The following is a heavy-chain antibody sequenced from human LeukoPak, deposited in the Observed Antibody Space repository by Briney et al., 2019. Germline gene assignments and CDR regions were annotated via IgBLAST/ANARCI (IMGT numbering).Heavy chain of an antibody. V-gene: IGHV1-69*05. CDR2: IIPIFGTA. J-gene: IGHJ4*02. Sequence: SVKVSCKASGGTFSSYAISWVRQAPGQGLEWMGGIIPIFGTANYAQKFQGRVTITTDESTSTAYMELSSLRSEDTAVYYCASVGASHYGDWFFDYWGQGTLVTVSS. CDR1: GGTFSSYA. D-gene: IGHD4-17*01. CDR3: ASVGASHYGDWFFDY.